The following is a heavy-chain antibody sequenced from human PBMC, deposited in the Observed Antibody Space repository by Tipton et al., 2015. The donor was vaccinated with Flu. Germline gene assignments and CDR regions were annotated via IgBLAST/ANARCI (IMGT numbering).Heavy chain of an antibody. CDR2: TYYSGST. D-gene: IGHD3-10*01. J-gene: IGHJ4*02. Sequence: TLSLTCTVSGGSISSYYWSWIRQPPGKGLEWIGYTYYSGSTNYNPSLKSRVTISVDTSKNQFSLKLSSVTAADTAVYYCATTGYYGSGSYGRFDYWGQGTLVTVSS. CDR3: ATTGYYGSGSYGRFDY. V-gene: IGHV4-59*08. CDR1: GGSISSYY.